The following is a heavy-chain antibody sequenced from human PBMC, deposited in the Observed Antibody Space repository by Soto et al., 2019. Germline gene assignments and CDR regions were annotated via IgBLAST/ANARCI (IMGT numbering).Heavy chain of an antibody. D-gene: IGHD3-3*01. CDR1: GGSFSSYY. V-gene: IGHV4-34*01. J-gene: IGHJ5*02. Sequence: QVQLQQWGAGLLKPSETLSLTCAVYGGSFSSYYWSWIRQPPGKGLEWIGVSNHSGSTNYDPSLKSPVPISIDTSKNQVSLTLSSVTAADTAVYYCARGEPRFMEWLLLSEYFDPWGQGTLVTVSS. CDR2: SNHSGST. CDR3: ARGEPRFMEWLLLSEYFDP.